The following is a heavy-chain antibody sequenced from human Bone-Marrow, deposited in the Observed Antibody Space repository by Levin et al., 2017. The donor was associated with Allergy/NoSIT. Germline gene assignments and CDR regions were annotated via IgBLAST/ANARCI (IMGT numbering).Heavy chain of an antibody. CDR3: ARQAVPAAMNGFDA. CDR1: GASISSFY. D-gene: IGHD2-2*01. CDR2: IYYSGST. V-gene: IGHV4-59*08. J-gene: IGHJ5*02. Sequence: PSETLSLTCTVSGASISSFYWSWIRQPPGKGLEWIGYIYYSGSTNYSPSLKSRVSMSADMSRNQVYLTMSSVTAADTAVYYCARQAVPAAMNGFDAWGQGTLVTVSS.